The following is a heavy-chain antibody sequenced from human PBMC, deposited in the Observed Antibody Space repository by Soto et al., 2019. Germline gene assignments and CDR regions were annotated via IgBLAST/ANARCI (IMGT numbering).Heavy chain of an antibody. CDR1: GASITISY. J-gene: IGHJ3*01. CDR2: VHHTGHT. CDR3: ARGYYDSRGQSNTFDV. Sequence: SETLSLTCTVSGASITISYWSWIRQSSEKGLEWIGFVHHTGHTNYNPSLKGRVSISVDTSKNQFSLKLTSVTPADTAKYYCARGYYDSRGQSNTFDVWGRGTTVTVSS. V-gene: IGHV4-59*12. D-gene: IGHD3-22*01.